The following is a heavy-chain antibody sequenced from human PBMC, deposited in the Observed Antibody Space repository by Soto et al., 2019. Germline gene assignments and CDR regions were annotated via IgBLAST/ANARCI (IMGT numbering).Heavy chain of an antibody. CDR2: INHSGST. J-gene: IGHJ4*02. CDR3: ARPLPYSSGEIDY. V-gene: IGHV4-34*01. CDR1: GGSFSGYY. Sequence: PSETLSLTCAVYGGSFSGYYWSWIRQPPGKGLEWIGEINHSGSTNYDPSLKSRVTISVDTSKNQFSLKLSSVTASDTAMYYCARPLPYSSGEIDYWGQGTLVTVSS. D-gene: IGHD6-25*01.